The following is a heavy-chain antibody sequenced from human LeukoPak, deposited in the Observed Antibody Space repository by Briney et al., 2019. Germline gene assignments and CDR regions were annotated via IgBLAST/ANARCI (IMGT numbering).Heavy chain of an antibody. CDR1: GYTLTELS. CDR3: ATDRYCSGGSCYSTPDY. CDR2: FDPEDGET. Sequence: ASVKVSCKVSGYTLTELSMHWVRQAPGKGLEWMGGFDPEDGETIYAQKFQGRVTMTEDTSTDTAYMELSSLRSEDTAAYYCATDRYCSGGSCYSTPDYWGQGTLVTVSS. J-gene: IGHJ4*02. D-gene: IGHD2-15*01. V-gene: IGHV1-24*01.